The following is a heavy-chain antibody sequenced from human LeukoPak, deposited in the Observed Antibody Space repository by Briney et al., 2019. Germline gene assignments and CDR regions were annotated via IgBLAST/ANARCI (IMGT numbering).Heavy chain of an antibody. D-gene: IGHD3-3*01. J-gene: IGHJ6*03. CDR1: GYTFTGYY. Sequence: GASVKVSCKASGYTFTGYYMHWVRQAPGQGLEWMGWINPNSGGTNYAQKFQGRVTMTRDTSISTAYMELSRLRSDDTAVYYCVRDGGRDLYYYMDVWGKGTTVTVSS. V-gene: IGHV1-2*02. CDR3: VRDGGRDLYYYMDV. CDR2: INPNSGGT.